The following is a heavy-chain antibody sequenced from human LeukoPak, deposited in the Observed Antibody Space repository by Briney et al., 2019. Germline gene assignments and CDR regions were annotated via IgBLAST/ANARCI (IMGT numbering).Heavy chain of an antibody. CDR3: ARGATFMWEPFDY. D-gene: IGHD1-26*01. V-gene: IGHV4-59*01. J-gene: IGHJ4*02. CDR2: IYYSGST. CDR1: GGSISSYY. Sequence: SETLSLTCTVSGGSISSYYWSWFRQPPGKGLEWIGYIYYSGSTNYNPSLKSRVTISVDTSKNQFSLKLSSVTAADTAVYYCARGATFMWEPFDYWGQGTLVTVSS.